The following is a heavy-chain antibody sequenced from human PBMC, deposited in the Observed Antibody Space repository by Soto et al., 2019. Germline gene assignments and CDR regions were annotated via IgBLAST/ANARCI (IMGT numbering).Heavy chain of an antibody. Sequence: EVQLVESGGGLVKPGGSLRLSCAVSGFTFNNAWMSWVRQAPGKGLQWVGHIKSKIHGGTTDYAAPVKGRFTISRDDSRDTVYMQMNSLKSEDTGVYYCTTDAPPYSGTEYWGQGTLVTVSS. CDR1: GFTFNNAW. J-gene: IGHJ4*02. CDR2: IKSKIHGGTT. CDR3: TTDAPPYSGTEY. D-gene: IGHD1-26*01. V-gene: IGHV3-15*01.